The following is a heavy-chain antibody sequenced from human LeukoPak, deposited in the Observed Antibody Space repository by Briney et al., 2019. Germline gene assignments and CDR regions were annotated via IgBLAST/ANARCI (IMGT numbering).Heavy chain of an antibody. CDR3: ARGCFYDRSPYCPFDY. V-gene: IGHV3-53*01. D-gene: IGHD3-22*01. CDR1: GFIVSNND. J-gene: IGHJ4*02. Sequence: PGGSLRLSCAASGFIVSNNDMSWVRQAPENGLEWVSLIYSGGRTYYADSVKGRFTISRDNSKNTLYLQMNSLRGEDTAVYYCARGCFYDRSPYCPFDYWGQGTLVTVSS. CDR2: IYSGGRT.